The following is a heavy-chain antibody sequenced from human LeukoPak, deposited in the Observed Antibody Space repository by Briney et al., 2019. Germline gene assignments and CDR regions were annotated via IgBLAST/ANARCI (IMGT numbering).Heavy chain of an antibody. J-gene: IGHJ6*03. Sequence: GGSLRLSCAASGFTFSSYNMNWVRQAPGKGLEWVSSTTSSSSYIYYADSVKGRFTISRDNAKNSLYLQMNSLTAEDTAVYYCARDGDGGLYYYYYMDVWGKGTTVTVSS. CDR1: GFTFSSYN. V-gene: IGHV3-21*06. CDR2: TTSSSSYI. D-gene: IGHD4-23*01. CDR3: ARDGDGGLYYYYYMDV.